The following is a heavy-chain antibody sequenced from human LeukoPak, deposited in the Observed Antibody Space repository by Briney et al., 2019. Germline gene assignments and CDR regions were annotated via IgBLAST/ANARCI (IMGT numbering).Heavy chain of an antibody. CDR2: IGSSSSYI. D-gene: IGHD4-17*01. V-gene: IGHV3-21*01. Sequence: PGGSLRLSCAASGFTFSSYSMNWVRQAPGKGLEWVSSIGSSSSYIYYADSVKGRFTISRDNAKNSLYLQMNSLRAEDTAVYYCAREGGDYNTVDIWGQGTMVTVSS. CDR1: GFTFSSYS. J-gene: IGHJ3*02. CDR3: AREGGDYNTVDI.